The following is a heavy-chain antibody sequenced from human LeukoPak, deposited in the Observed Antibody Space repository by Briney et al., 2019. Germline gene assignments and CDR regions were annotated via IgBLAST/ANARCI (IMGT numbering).Heavy chain of an antibody. CDR2: IYPGDSDS. Sequence: GESLKISCKGSGYSFTNYWIGWVRQMPGKGLEWMGIIYPGDSDSRYSPSFQGQVTISADKSITTAYLQWSSLKASDTAIYYCARLVAAAGSNWDYWGQGTLVTVSS. CDR1: GYSFTNYW. J-gene: IGHJ4*02. V-gene: IGHV5-51*01. D-gene: IGHD6-13*01. CDR3: ARLVAAAGSNWDY.